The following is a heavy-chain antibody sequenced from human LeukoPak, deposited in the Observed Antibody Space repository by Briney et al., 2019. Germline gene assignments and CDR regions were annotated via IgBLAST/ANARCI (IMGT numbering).Heavy chain of an antibody. CDR1: GFTLSSYE. D-gene: IGHD6-19*01. V-gene: IGHV3-48*01. CDR3: ARAVAGTSGDAFDI. CDR2: ISSSSSTI. J-gene: IGHJ3*02. Sequence: GGSLRLSCAASGFTLSSYEMNWVRQAPGKGLEWVSYISSSSSTIYYADSVKGRFTISRDNAKNSLYLQMNSLRAEDTAVYYCARAVAGTSGDAFDIWGQGTMVTVSS.